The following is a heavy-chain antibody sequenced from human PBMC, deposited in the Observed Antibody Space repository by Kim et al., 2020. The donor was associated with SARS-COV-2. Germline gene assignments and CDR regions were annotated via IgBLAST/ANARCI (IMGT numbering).Heavy chain of an antibody. Sequence: GESLKISCKGSGYSFTSYWISWVRQMPGKGLEWMGRIDPSHSYTNYSPSFQGHVTISADKSISTAYLQWSSLKASDTAMYYCARHGGSAEWRYYYYYYGMDVWGQGTTVTVSS. CDR3: ARHGGSAEWRYYYYYYGMDV. CDR1: GYSFTSYW. CDR2: IDPSHSYT. D-gene: IGHD3-16*01. V-gene: IGHV5-10-1*01. J-gene: IGHJ6*02.